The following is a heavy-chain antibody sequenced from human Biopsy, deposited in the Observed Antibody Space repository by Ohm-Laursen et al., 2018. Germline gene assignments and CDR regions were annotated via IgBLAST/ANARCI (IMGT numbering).Heavy chain of an antibody. CDR1: GGLNSNYY. CDR3: ATGPKRLTGTSYFES. J-gene: IGHJ4*02. Sequence: SDTLSLTCSVSGGLNSNYYWSWVRQSAGKGLEWIGSLYTSGDTNYNPSLKSRVSVSEDTSRRQFSLRLTSVTAADTAVYYCATGPKRLTGTSYFESWGRGILVTVSS. CDR2: LYTSGDT. V-gene: IGHV4-4*07. D-gene: IGHD1-7*01.